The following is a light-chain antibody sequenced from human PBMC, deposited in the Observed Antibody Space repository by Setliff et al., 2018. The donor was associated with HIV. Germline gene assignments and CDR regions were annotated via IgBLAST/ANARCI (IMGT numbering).Light chain of an antibody. CDR1: SSGIGSSNF. Sequence: QSALTQPASVSGSPGQSITISCTGTSSGIGSSNFVSWYQQHPGKAPKVMIYNVDKRPSGVSNRFSGSKSGNTASLTISGLQTEDEADYYCSSYSINNLYVFANGTKVTV. V-gene: IGLV2-14*03. CDR3: SSYSINNLYV. CDR2: NVD. J-gene: IGLJ1*01.